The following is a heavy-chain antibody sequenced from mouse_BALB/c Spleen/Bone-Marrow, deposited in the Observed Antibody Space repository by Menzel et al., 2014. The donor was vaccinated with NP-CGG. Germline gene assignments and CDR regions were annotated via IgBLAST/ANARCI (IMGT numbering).Heavy chain of an antibody. V-gene: IGHV1S16*01. CDR3: TTSRGYNWFAY. CDR2: INPSNGGA. CDR1: GYTFTSYY. Sequence: SGAELVKPGASVKLSCKASGYTFTSYYMYWVKQRPGQGLEWIGEINPSNGGADFNEKFKIEATLTVDKSSSTAYMQLSSLTSEDSAVYYCTTSRGYNWFAYWGQGTLVTVSA. J-gene: IGHJ3*01. D-gene: IGHD2-2*01.